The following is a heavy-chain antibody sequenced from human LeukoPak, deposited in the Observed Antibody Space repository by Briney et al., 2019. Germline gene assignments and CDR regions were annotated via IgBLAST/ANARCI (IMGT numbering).Heavy chain of an antibody. CDR1: GFTFSSYS. V-gene: IGHV3-48*02. J-gene: IGHJ4*02. Sequence: GGSLRLSCAASGFTFSSYSMNWVRQAPGKGLGWVSHITASGTAMFYADSVKGRFTISRDNAKNSLYLQMNSLRDEDTAVYYCASSGSYRFDYWGQGTLVTVSS. CDR2: ITASGTAM. D-gene: IGHD1-26*01. CDR3: ASSGSYRFDY.